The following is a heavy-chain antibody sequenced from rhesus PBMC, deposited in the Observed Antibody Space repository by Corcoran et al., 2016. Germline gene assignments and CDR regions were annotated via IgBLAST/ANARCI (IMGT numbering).Heavy chain of an antibody. V-gene: IGHV4-173*01. J-gene: IGHJ2*01. CDR1: GGSISSNY. CDR2: ISGSGGST. D-gene: IGHD4-23*01. Sequence: QLQLQESGPGLVKPSETLSLTCAVSGGSISSNYWSWIRQPPGKGLEWIGRISGSGGSTDYNPSLQSRVTISTDTSKNQFSLKLSSVTAADTAVYYCARDTVTTLLYWYFDLWGPGTPITISS. CDR3: ARDTVTTLLYWYFDL.